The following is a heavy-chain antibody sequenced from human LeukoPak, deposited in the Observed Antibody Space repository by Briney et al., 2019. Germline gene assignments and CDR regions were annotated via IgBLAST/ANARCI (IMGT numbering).Heavy chain of an antibody. CDR3: ARDQVYNSAQGVVDY. V-gene: IGHV1-2*02. J-gene: IGHJ4*02. Sequence: ASVKVSCNTSGYTFTAYYMHWVRQAPGQGLEWMGWINPNSGGTNYAQKFQGRVTMTRDTSISTAYMELSRLRSDDTAVYYCARDQVYNSAQGVVDYWGQGTLVTVSS. D-gene: IGHD6-19*01. CDR1: GYTFTAYY. CDR2: INPNSGGT.